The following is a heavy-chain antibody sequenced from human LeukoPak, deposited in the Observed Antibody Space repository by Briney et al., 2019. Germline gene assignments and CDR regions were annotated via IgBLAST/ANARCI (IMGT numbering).Heavy chain of an antibody. CDR3: ARVDRIAVAGTYPYYYYGMDV. V-gene: IGHV4-39*01. Sequence: SETLPLTCTVSGGSISSSSYYWGWIRPPPGKGLEWIGSNYYSGSTYYNPSLKSRVTISVDTSKNQFSLKLSSVTAADTAVYYCARVDRIAVAGTYPYYYYGMDVWGQGTTVTVSS. D-gene: IGHD6-19*01. CDR1: GGSISSSSYY. CDR2: NYYSGST. J-gene: IGHJ6*02.